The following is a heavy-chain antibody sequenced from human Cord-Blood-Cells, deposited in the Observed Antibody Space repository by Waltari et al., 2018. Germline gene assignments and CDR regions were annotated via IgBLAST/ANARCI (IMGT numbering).Heavy chain of an antibody. CDR2: IIPIFGTA. CDR1: GGTFSSYA. V-gene: IGHV1-69*01. CDR3: ARDLPIAAAGTNAFDI. J-gene: IGHJ3*02. D-gene: IGHD6-13*01. Sequence: QVQLVQSGAEVKKPGSSVKVSCKASGGTFSSYAISWVRQAPGQGLEWMGGIIPIFGTANYAQKFQGRVTITADESTSTAYMELSSLRSEDTAEYYCARDLPIAAAGTNAFDIWGQGTMVTVSS.